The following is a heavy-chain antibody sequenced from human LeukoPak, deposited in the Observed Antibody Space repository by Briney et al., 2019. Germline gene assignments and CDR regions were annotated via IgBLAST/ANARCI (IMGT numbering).Heavy chain of an antibody. V-gene: IGHV4-59*08. Sequence: SETLSLTCTVSGDSISSYYWSWIRQPPGKRLEWIGYIYHSGSTNYNPSLKSRVTISVDTSKNQFSLKLSSVTAADTAVYYCARRHCSSTSCHYYMDVWGKGTTVTVSS. J-gene: IGHJ6*03. CDR2: IYHSGST. D-gene: IGHD2-2*01. CDR1: GDSISSYY. CDR3: ARRHCSSTSCHYYMDV.